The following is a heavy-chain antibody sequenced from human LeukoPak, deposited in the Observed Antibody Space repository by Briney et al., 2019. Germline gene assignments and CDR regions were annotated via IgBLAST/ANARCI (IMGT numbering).Heavy chain of an antibody. Sequence: GGSLRLSCAASGFTFSSYSMNWVRQAPGKGLEWVSSISSSSSYIYYADSVKGRFTISRDNAKNSLYLQMNSLRAEDTAVYYCARDFYGDYFIWFDPWGQGTLVTVSS. V-gene: IGHV3-21*01. CDR2: ISSSSSYI. CDR1: GFTFSSYS. J-gene: IGHJ5*02. CDR3: ARDFYGDYFIWFDP. D-gene: IGHD4-17*01.